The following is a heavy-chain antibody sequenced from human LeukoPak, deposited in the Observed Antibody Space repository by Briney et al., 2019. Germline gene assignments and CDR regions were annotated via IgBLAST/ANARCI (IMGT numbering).Heavy chain of an antibody. CDR2: VSPSHTTR. J-gene: IGHJ3*01. CDR3: ARDYILPLETDNGDGFAI. D-gene: IGHD5-24*01. Sequence: ASVKVSCKASGYTFIQYSISWVRQAPGKGFEWMGWVSPSHTTRVYAQEFQGRVTMTADTNTNTVSMELRSLRFDDTAVYFCARDYILPLETDNGDGFAIWGQGTVVTVPS. V-gene: IGHV1-18*01. CDR1: GYTFIQYS.